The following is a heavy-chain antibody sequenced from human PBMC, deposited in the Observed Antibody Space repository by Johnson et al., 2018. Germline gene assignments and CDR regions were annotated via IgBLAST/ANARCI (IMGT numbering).Heavy chain of an antibody. CDR2: ISYDGSNK. CDR3: AKRGYCSSTRDYDGDLYYYYCRDG. Sequence: QVQLVESGGGLVKPGESLRLSCAASGFTFSSYGMHWVRQAPGKGLEWVAVISYDGSNKYYADSVKGRFTISRDNSKNTLYLQMNSLRAEDTAVNYCAKRGYCSSTRDYDGDLYYYYCRDGWGKGTTVTGSS. D-gene: IGHD2-2*01. CDR1: GFTFSSYG. V-gene: IGHV3-30*18. J-gene: IGHJ6*03.